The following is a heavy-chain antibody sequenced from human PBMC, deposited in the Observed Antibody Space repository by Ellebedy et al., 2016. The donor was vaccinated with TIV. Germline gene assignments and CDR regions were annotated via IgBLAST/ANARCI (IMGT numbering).Heavy chain of an antibody. CDR2: VSYSGST. Sequence: MPSETLSLTCTVSSGSISNHYWSWIRQPPGKGLEWIGCVSYSGSTIYNPSLERRVTISLDTSKNQLSLRVNSVTTADTALYYCARGHYSSNWGTYDYYGLDVWGQGTTVTVSS. CDR3: ARGHYSSNWGTYDYYGLDV. J-gene: IGHJ6*02. CDR1: SGSISNHY. V-gene: IGHV4-59*11. D-gene: IGHD6-13*01.